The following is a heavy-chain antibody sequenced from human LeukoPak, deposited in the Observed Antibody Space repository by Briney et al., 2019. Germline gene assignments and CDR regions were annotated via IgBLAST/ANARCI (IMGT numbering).Heavy chain of an antibody. V-gene: IGHV6-1*01. CDR3: SRGSAFDI. CDR1: GDSVSRNSAS. J-gene: IGHJ3*02. CDR2: TYYRSKWYN. Sequence: SXXLSLTCGISGDSVSRNSASWNWIRQSPSRGLEWLGRTYYRSKWYNDYAESVKSRIIINPDTSKNQFSLQLNSVTPEDTAVYYCSRGSAFDIWGHGTMVTVSS.